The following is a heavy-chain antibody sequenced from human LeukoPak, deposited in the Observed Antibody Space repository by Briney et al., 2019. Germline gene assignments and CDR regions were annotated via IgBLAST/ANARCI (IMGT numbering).Heavy chain of an antibody. V-gene: IGHV3-21*01. CDR1: GFTFSSYS. D-gene: IGHD2-15*01. J-gene: IGHJ4*02. CDR3: ARALNIVVVG. CDR2: ISSSSSYI. Sequence: GGSLRLSCAASGFTFSSYSMNWVRQAPGKGPEWVSSISSSSSYIYYADSVKGRFTISRDNAKNSLYLQMNSLRAEDTAVYYCARALNIVVVGWGQGTLVTVSS.